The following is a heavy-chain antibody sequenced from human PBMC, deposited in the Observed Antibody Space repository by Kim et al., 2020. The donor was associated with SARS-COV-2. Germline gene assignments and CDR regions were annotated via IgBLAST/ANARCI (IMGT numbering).Heavy chain of an antibody. D-gene: IGHD2-15*01. Sequence: TRYSPSVQGQVTISADKSISTAYLQWSSLKASDTAMYYCARLLRIFGFDPWGQGTLVTVSS. CDR2: T. V-gene: IGHV5-51*01. CDR3: ARLLRIFGFDP. J-gene: IGHJ5*02.